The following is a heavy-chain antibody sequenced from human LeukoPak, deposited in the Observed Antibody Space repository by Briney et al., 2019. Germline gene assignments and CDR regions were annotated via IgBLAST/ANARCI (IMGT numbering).Heavy chain of an antibody. CDR1: GFTFSSYA. CDR2: ISGSGGST. CDR3: GKIAGVGDNSSVFYEYFDN. D-gene: IGHD3-22*01. Sequence: GGSLRLSCAASGFTFSSYAMSWVRQAPGKGLEWVSAISGSGGSTYYADSVKGRFTISRDNSKNTLYLQMNSLRAEDTAVYYCGKIAGVGDNSSVFYEYFDNGGQETLVTVSS. V-gene: IGHV3-23*01. J-gene: IGHJ4*02.